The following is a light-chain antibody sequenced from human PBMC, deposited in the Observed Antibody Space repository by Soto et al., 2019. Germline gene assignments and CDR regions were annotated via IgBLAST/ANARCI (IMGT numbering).Light chain of an antibody. Sequence: QSVLTQPASVSGSPGQSITISCTGTSSDVGGYNYVSWYQQHPGKAPKLMIYEVSNRPSGVSFRFSGSKSGNTASLTISGLQAEDEADYYCSSNTSRTTYVFGTGTKV. CDR3: SSNTSRTTYV. CDR1: SSDVGGYNY. J-gene: IGLJ1*01. V-gene: IGLV2-14*01. CDR2: EVS.